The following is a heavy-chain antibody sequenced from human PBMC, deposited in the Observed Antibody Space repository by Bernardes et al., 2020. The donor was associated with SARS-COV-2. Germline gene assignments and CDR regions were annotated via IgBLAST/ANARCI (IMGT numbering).Heavy chain of an antibody. CDR3: AIIMVGPTNYYYYYGMDV. D-gene: IGHD1-26*01. V-gene: IGHV1-8*01. CDR1: GYTFTAYD. CDR2: MTPNSGNT. Sequence: ASVKVSCKASGYTFTAYDISWVRQATGQGLEWMGWMTPNSGNTGYAQKFQGRVTMTRDTSISTAYMELSSLTSDDTAVYFCAIIMVGPTNYYYYYGMDVWGQGTTVIVSS. J-gene: IGHJ6*01.